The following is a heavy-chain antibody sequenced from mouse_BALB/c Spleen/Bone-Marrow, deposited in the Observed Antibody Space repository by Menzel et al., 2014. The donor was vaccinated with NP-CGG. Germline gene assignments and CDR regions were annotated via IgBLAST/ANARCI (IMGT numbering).Heavy chain of an antibody. CDR3: ARDIRLGYGMDY. D-gene: IGHD3-2*02. CDR2: IRNKANGYIT. V-gene: IGHV7-3*02. CDR1: GFTFTDYY. Sequence: EVKLMESGGGLVQPGGSLRLSCATSGFTFTDYYVNWVRQPPGKALEWLGFIRNKANGYITEYSVSVKGRFTISRDNSQSILYLQMNTLRAEDSATYYCARDIRLGYGMDYWGQGTSVTVSS. J-gene: IGHJ4*01.